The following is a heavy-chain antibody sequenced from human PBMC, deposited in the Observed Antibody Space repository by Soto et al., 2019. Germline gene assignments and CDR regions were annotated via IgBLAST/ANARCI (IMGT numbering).Heavy chain of an antibody. CDR2: ISAYNGNT. Sequence: ASVKVSCKASGYTFTSYGISWVRQAPGQRLEWMGWISAYNGNTNYAQKLQGRVTMTTDTSTSTAYMELRSLRSDDTAVYYCVLYCSSTSCLRPHFFDIWGQGTMVTVSS. CDR1: GYTFTSYG. J-gene: IGHJ3*02. CDR3: VLYCSSTSCLRPHFFDI. D-gene: IGHD2-2*01. V-gene: IGHV1-18*01.